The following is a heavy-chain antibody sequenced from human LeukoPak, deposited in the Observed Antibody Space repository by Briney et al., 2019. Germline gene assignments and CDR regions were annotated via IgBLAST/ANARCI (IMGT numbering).Heavy chain of an antibody. D-gene: IGHD2-2*01. J-gene: IGHJ4*02. CDR3: ASVGYCSSTSCYYVERRYFDY. CDR2: IKQDGSEK. V-gene: IGHV3-7*01. Sequence: PGGSLRLSCAASGFTFSSYWMSWVRQAPGKGLEWVANIKQDGSEKYYVDSVKGRFTISRDNAKNSLYLQMNSPRAEDTAVYYCASVGYCSSTSCYYVERRYFDYWGQGTLVTVSS. CDR1: GFTFSSYW.